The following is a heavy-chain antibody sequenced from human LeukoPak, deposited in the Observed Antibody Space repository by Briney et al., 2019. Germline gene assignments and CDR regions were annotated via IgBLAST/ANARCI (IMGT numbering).Heavy chain of an antibody. Sequence: SETLSLTCTVSGGSVSSSSYYWVWIRQTPGKGLEWIDSISYSGSTYYNPSLTSRVTTSVDTSKNQFSLKLSSVTAADTAVYYCARPRGTKNWFDPWGQGTLVTVSS. D-gene: IGHD3-16*01. CDR1: GGSVSSSSYY. J-gene: IGHJ5*02. CDR2: ISYSGST. CDR3: ARPRGTKNWFDP. V-gene: IGHV4-39*07.